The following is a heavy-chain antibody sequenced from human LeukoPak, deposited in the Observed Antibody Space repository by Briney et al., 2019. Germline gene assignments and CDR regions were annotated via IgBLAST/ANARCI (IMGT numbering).Heavy chain of an antibody. CDR1: GASISNSY. Sequence: SETLSLTCTVSGASISNSYWSWIRQPPGKGLEWIGYISHSGSTNNNPSLKSRVTMSVDTSKNQFSLRLSSVTAADTAVYYCARVRMDRGGYYYYYGMDVWGQGTTVTVSS. V-gene: IGHV4-59*01. D-gene: IGHD3-10*01. J-gene: IGHJ6*02. CDR3: ARVRMDRGGYYYYYGMDV. CDR2: ISHSGST.